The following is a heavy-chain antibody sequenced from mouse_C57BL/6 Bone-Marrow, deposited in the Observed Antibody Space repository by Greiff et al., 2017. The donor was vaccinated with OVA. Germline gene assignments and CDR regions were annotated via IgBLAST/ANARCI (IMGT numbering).Heavy chain of an antibody. CDR1: GYTFTSYW. CDR2: IAPSDSYT. Sequence: QVQLQQPGAELVRPGTSVKLSCKASGYTFTSYWMHWVKQRPGQGLEWIGVIAPSDSYTNYNQKFKGKATLTVDTSSSTAYMQLSSLTSEDSAVDYGARAELGFAYWGQGTLVTVSA. CDR3: ARAELGFAY. D-gene: IGHD4-1*01. V-gene: IGHV1-59*01. J-gene: IGHJ3*01.